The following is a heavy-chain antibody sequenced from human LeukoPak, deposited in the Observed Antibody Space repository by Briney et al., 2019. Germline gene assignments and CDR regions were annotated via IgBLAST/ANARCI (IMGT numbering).Heavy chain of an antibody. D-gene: IGHD3-10*01. CDR3: AREGVAVRGALNWFDP. J-gene: IGHJ5*02. CDR2: ISSSSTI. Sequence: GGSLRLSCAASGFTFSSYSMIWVRQAPGKGLEWVSYISSSSTIYYADSVKGRFTISRGNAKNSLYLQMNSPRTREHAVYYRAREGVAVRGALNWFDPWGQGTLVTVSS. V-gene: IGHV3-48*01. CDR1: GFTFSSYS.